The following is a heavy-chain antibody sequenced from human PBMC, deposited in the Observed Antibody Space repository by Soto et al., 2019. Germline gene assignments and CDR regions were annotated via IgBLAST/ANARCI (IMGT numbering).Heavy chain of an antibody. J-gene: IGHJ4*02. D-gene: IGHD2-2*01. CDR1: GGSISSSNW. V-gene: IGHV4-4*02. Sequence: QVQLQESGPGLVNTSGTLSLTCAVSGGSISSSNWWSWVRQPTGKGLEWIGEIYHSGSTNYNPSLKRRVIISVDKSKNQFSQKLSSVTAADTAVYYCARVPLPPAYFHYWGQGTLVTVSS. CDR2: IYHSGST. CDR3: ARVPLPPAYFHY.